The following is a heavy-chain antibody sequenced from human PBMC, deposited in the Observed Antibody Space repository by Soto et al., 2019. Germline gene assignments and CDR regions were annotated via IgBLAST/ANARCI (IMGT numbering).Heavy chain of an antibody. CDR3: ARGKGVVPAAKYYYYGMDV. Sequence: QVQLQESGPGLVKPSETLSLTCTVSGGSISSYYWSWIRQPPGKGLEWIGYIYYSGSTNYNPSLKSRVTISVDTSKNQFSLKLSSVTAADTAVYYCARGKGVVPAAKYYYYGMDVWGQGTTVTVSS. CDR1: GGSISSYY. D-gene: IGHD2-2*01. V-gene: IGHV4-59*01. CDR2: IYYSGST. J-gene: IGHJ6*02.